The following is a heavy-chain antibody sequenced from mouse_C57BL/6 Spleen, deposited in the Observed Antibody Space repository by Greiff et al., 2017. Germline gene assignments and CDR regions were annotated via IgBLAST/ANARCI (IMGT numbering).Heavy chain of an antibody. D-gene: IGHD1-1*01. CDR3: ARTDYGSSYPAWFAY. CDR1: GYTFTSYW. J-gene: IGHJ3*01. V-gene: IGHV1-50*01. Sequence: QVQLKQPGAELVKPGASVKLSCKASGYTFTSYWMQWVKQRPGQGLEWIGEIDPSDSYTNYNQKFKGKATLTVDTSSSTAYMQLSSLTSEDSAVYYCARTDYGSSYPAWFAYWGQGTLVTVSA. CDR2: IDPSDSYT.